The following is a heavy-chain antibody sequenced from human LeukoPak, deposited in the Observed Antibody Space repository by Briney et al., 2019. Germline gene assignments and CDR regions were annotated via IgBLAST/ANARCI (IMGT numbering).Heavy chain of an antibody. CDR3: ASTGYCSSTSCYTQYYYYYMDV. Sequence: SVKVSCKASGYTFTGYYMHWVRQAPGQGLEWMGGIIPIFGTANYAQKFQGRVTITADESTSTAYMELSSLRSEDTAVYYCASTGYCSSTSCYTQYYYYYMDVWGKGTTVTVSS. J-gene: IGHJ6*03. CDR2: IIPIFGTA. V-gene: IGHV1-69*13. CDR1: GYTFTGYY. D-gene: IGHD2-2*02.